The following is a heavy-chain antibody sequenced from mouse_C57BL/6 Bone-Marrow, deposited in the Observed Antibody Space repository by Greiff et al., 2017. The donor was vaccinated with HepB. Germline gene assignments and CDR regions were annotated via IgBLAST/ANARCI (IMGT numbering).Heavy chain of an antibody. Sequence: EVKLQESGPELVKPGASVKIPCKASGYTFTDYNMDWVKQSHGKSLEWIGDINPNNGGTIYNQKFKGKATLTVDKSSSTAYMELRSLTSEDTAVYYCARSPLYGNWYFDVWGTGTTVTVSS. J-gene: IGHJ1*03. CDR1: GYTFTDYN. CDR3: ARSPLYGNWYFDV. V-gene: IGHV1-18*01. D-gene: IGHD2-1*01. CDR2: INPNNGGT.